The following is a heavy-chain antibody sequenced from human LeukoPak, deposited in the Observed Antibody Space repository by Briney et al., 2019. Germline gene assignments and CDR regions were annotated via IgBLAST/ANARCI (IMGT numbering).Heavy chain of an antibody. J-gene: IGHJ4*02. V-gene: IGHV4-59*01. CDR2: IYYTGST. CDR1: GGSISSYY. CDR3: ARAGEGSCSGGSCYLPLY. Sequence: SETLSLTCTVSGGSISSYYWSWIRQPPGKGPEWIGYIYYTGSTNYNPSLKSRVTISVDTSKNQFSLKLSSVTAADTAVYYCARAGEGSCSGGSCYLPLYWGQGTLVTVSS. D-gene: IGHD2-15*01.